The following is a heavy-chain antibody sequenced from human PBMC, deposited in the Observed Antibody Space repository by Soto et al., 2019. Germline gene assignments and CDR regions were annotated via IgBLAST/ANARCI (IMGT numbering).Heavy chain of an antibody. CDR1: VFTVSSYA. J-gene: IGHJ4*02. CDR3: ARASGESYPGPRVFDS. CDR2: TTNTGGDT. V-gene: IGHV3-23*01. Sequence: PGGSLRLACAAPVFTVSSYAMSWVRQAPGKGLKWVSVTTNTGGDTLYADTVKGRFTISRDNSKNTLYLQMNSLRAEDTAIYYCARASGESYPGPRVFDSWGQGTRVTVS. D-gene: IGHD1-26*01.